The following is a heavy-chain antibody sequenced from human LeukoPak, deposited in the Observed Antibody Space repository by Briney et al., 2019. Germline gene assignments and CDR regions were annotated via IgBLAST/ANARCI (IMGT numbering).Heavy chain of an antibody. Sequence: ASVKVSCKASGYTFTSYYMHWVRQAPGQGLEWMGIINPSGGSTSYAQKFQGRVTMTEDTSTDTAYMELSSLRSEDTAVYYCATARIVVVTGEDAFDIWGQGTMVTVSS. CDR2: INPSGGST. J-gene: IGHJ3*02. CDR3: ATARIVVVTGEDAFDI. V-gene: IGHV1-46*01. CDR1: GYTFTSYY. D-gene: IGHD3-22*01.